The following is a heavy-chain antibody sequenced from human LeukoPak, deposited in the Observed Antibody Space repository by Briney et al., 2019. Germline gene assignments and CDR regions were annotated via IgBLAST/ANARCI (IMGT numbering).Heavy chain of an antibody. CDR3: ANQGYYYDSSGYLLDPYYFDY. CDR2: ISGSGGST. CDR1: GFTVSSNY. V-gene: IGHV3-23*01. D-gene: IGHD3-22*01. J-gene: IGHJ4*02. Sequence: GGSLRLSCAASGFTVSSNYMSWVRQAPGKGLEWVSAISGSGGSTYYADSVKGRFTISRDNSKNTLYLQMNSLRAEDTAVYYCANQGYYYDSSGYLLDPYYFDYWGQGTLVTVSS.